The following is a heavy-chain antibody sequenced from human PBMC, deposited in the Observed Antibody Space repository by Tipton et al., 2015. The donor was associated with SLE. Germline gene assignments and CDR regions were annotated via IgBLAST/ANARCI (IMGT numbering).Heavy chain of an antibody. J-gene: IGHJ2*01. CDR1: GGSVSSGSYY. Sequence: TLSLTCTVSGGSVSSGSYYWSWIRQPPGKGLEWIGEINHSGSTNYNPSLKSRVTISVDTSKNQFSLKLSSVTAADTAVYYCAEGGRGYFDLWGRGTLVTVSS. D-gene: IGHD1-26*01. V-gene: IGHV4-61*01. CDR3: AEGGRGYFDL. CDR2: INHSGST.